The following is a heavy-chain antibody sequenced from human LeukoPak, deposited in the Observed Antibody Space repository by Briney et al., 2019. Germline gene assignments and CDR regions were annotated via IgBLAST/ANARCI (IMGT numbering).Heavy chain of an antibody. CDR2: INHSGST. V-gene: IGHV4-34*01. CDR3: ARVSTYYDFWSGYYTSYYYGMDV. CDR1: GGSFSGYY. J-gene: IGHJ6*02. D-gene: IGHD3-3*01. Sequence: SETLSLTCAVYGGSFSGYYWSWIRQPPGKGLEWIGEINHSGSTNYNPSLKSRVTISVDTSKNQFSLKLSSVTAADTAVYYCARVSTYYDFWSGYYTSYYYGMDVWGQGTTVTVSS.